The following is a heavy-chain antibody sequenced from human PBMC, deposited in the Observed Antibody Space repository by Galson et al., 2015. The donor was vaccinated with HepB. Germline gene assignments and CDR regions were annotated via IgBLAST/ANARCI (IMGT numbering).Heavy chain of an antibody. D-gene: IGHD3-10*01. CDR1: GFTFDDYT. CDR3: VKDLTYYYGSGISRAHGLDV. V-gene: IGHV3-43*01. Sequence: SLRLSCAASGFTFDDYTMHWVRQAPGKGLEWVSLISWDGVTTYYADSVKGRFTVSRDNSKHSLFLQMNSVRTQDTALHYCVKDLTYYYGSGISRAHGLDVWGQGTPVTVAS. J-gene: IGHJ6*02. CDR2: ISWDGVTT.